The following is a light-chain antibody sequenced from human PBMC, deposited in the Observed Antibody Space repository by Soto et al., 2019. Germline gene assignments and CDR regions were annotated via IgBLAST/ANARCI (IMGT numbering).Light chain of an antibody. V-gene: IGKV1-5*03. Sequence: GDRVIITCRASQSSSWLAWYQQKPGKAPNLLIYKASTLKSGVPSRFSGSGSGTEFTLTISSLQPDDFATYYCQQYDNDSWTFGQGTKVDIK. CDR2: KAS. CDR1: QSSSW. CDR3: QQYDNDSWT. J-gene: IGKJ1*01.